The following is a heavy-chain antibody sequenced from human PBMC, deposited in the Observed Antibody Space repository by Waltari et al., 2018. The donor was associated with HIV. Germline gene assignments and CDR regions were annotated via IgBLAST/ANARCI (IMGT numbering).Heavy chain of an antibody. CDR3: ATTYSGSYFAY. J-gene: IGHJ4*02. V-gene: IGHV4-4*07. CDR1: GGSISSYY. CDR2: IYTSGRT. D-gene: IGHD1-26*01. Sequence: VQLQQSGPGLVKPSGPLPLTCTVSGGSISSYYWSWTRQPAGKGLEWIGRIYTSGRTNYNPSLKSRVTMSVDTSKNQFSLKLSSVTAADTAVYYCATTYSGSYFAYWGQGTLVTVSS.